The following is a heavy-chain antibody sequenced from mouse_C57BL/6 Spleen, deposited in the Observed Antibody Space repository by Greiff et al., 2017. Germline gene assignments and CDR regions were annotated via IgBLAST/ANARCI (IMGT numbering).Heavy chain of an antibody. CDR2: IYPGGGYT. V-gene: IGHV1-63*01. Sequence: QVQLQQSGAELVRPGTSVKMSCKASGYTFTNYWIGWAKQRPGHGLEWIGDIYPGGGYTNYNEKFKGKATLTADKSSSTAYMQFSSLTSEDSAIYYCARSTYDYDGVDYWGQGTTLTVSS. CDR3: ARSTYDYDGVDY. CDR1: GYTFTNYW. J-gene: IGHJ2*01. D-gene: IGHD2-4*01.